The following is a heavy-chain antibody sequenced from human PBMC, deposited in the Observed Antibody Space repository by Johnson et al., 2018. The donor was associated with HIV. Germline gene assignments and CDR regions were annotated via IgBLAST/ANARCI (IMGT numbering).Heavy chain of an antibody. CDR1: GFTFNSYG. D-gene: IGHD4-23*01. CDR2: IWYDGSNK. Sequence: QVQLVDSGGGVVQPGRSLRLSCAASGFTFNSYGMHWVRQAPGKGLEWVALIWYDGSNKYYADSVKGRFTISRDNSKNTLYLQMNTLRAEDTAIYYCAKLPGGNSGFVDAFDIWGQGTMVIVSS. J-gene: IGHJ3*02. CDR3: AKLPGGNSGFVDAFDI. V-gene: IGHV3-33*06.